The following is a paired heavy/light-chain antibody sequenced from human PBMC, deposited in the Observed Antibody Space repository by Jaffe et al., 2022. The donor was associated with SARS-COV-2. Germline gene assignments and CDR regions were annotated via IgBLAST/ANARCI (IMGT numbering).Heavy chain of an antibody. J-gene: IGHJ6*02. CDR3: AKDREQMVPRAMDV. V-gene: IGHV3-23*01. D-gene: IGHD6-13*01. Sequence: EVQLLESGGGLVQPGGSLRLSCAASGFTFRSYAMNWVRQAPGKGPEWVSVISGSGGDTYYGDSVKGRFTISRDNSKNTLFLSMNSLRVEDTAVYYCAKDREQMVPRAMDVWGQGTTVTVSS. CDR1: GFTFRSYA. CDR2: ISGSGGDT.
Light chain of an antibody. Sequence: QSVLTQPPSVSGAPGQRVTISCTGSSSNIGANYDVNWYQQLPGTAPKFLIHGNNPRPSGVPDRFSGSRSGTSASLAITGLQAEDEADYYCQSFDSSLTAVVFGGGTRLTVL. CDR3: QSFDSSLTAVV. CDR2: GNN. J-gene: IGLJ2*01. V-gene: IGLV1-40*01. CDR1: SSNIGANYD.